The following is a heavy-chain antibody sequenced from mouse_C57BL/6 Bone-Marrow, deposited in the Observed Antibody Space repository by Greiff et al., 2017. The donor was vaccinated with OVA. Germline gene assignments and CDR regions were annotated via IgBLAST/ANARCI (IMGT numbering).Heavy chain of an antibody. Sequence: VQLQQSGPVLVKPGASVKMSCKASGYTFTDYYMNWVKQSHGKSLEWIGVINPYNGGTSYNQKFKGKATLTVDKSSSTAYMELNSLTSEDSAVYYCARRGGGGPIDYWGQGTTLTVSS. CDR1: GYTFTDYY. J-gene: IGHJ2*01. V-gene: IGHV1-19*01. CDR2: INPYNGGT. CDR3: ARRGGGGPIDY.